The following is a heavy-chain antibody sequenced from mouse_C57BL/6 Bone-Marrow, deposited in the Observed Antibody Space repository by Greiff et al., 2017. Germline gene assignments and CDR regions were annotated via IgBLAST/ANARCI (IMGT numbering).Heavy chain of an antibody. D-gene: IGHD1-1*01. V-gene: IGHV1-15*01. CDR1: GYTFTDYE. CDR2: IDPETGGT. J-gene: IGHJ2*01. Sequence: QVQLQQSGAELVRPGASVTLSCKASGYTFTDYEMHWVKQTPVHGLEWIGAIDPETGGTAYNQKFKGKAILTADKSSSTADMELRSLTSEDSAVYYCTRVNTTVAPYYFDDWGQGTTLTVSS. CDR3: TRVNTTVAPYYFDD.